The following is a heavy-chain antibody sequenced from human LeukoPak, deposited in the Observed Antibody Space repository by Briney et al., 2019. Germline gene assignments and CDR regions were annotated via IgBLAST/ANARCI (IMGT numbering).Heavy chain of an antibody. V-gene: IGHV4-59*08. Sequence: KSSETLSLTCTVSGGSISSYYWSWIRQPPGKGLEWIAYIYYSGSTNYNPSLKSRFTISVDTSKNQFSLKLSSVTAADTAVYYCARHSSGYLSYFDYWGQGTLVPVSS. J-gene: IGHJ4*02. CDR2: IYYSGST. CDR3: ARHSSGYLSYFDY. CDR1: GGSISSYY. D-gene: IGHD3-22*01.